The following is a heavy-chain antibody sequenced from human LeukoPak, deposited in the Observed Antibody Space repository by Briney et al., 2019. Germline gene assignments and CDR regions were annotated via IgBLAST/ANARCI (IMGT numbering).Heavy chain of an antibody. J-gene: IGHJ6*03. Sequence: QPGGSLRLSCAASGFTFSTYWMHWVRQAPGKGLVWVSRISGDGSTTNYADSVKGRFSISRDNAKNTLYLQMNSLRLEDTAVYYCANGNRCTSPNCLGYYYFYMDVWGKGTTVTVSS. CDR1: GFTFSTYW. CDR3: ANGNRCTSPNCLGYYYFYMDV. V-gene: IGHV3-74*01. D-gene: IGHD2-8*01. CDR2: ISGDGSTT.